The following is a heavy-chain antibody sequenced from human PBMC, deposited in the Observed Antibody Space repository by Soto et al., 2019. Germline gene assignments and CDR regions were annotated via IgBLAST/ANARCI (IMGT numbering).Heavy chain of an antibody. CDR2: FDPEDGET. CDR3: ATVHSSGWYFDY. Sequence: ASVKVSCKVSRYTLTELSMHWVRQAPGKGLEWMGGFDPEDGETIYAQKFQGRVTMTEDTSTDTAYMELSSLRSEATAVYYXATVHSSGWYFDYWGQGTLVTVSS. D-gene: IGHD6-19*01. J-gene: IGHJ4*02. V-gene: IGHV1-24*01. CDR1: RYTLTELS.